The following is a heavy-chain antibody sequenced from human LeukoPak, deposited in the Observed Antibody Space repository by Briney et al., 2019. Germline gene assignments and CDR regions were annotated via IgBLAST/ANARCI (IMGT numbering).Heavy chain of an antibody. CDR3: ARRGNYGLDNFDY. CDR2: IYPGDSDT. CDR1: GYSFTSYW. Sequence: GESLRISCQGSGYSFTSYWITWVRQMPGKGLEWMGIIYPGDSDTRYSPSFQGQVTISADKSISTAYLQWSSLKASDTAVYYCARRGNYGLDNFDYWGQGTLVTVSS. V-gene: IGHV5-51*01. D-gene: IGHD1-7*01. J-gene: IGHJ4*02.